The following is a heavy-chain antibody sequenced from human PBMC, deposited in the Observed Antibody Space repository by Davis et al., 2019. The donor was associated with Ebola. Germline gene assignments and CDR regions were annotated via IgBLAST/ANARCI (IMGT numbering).Heavy chain of an antibody. J-gene: IGHJ6*04. CDR1: GFTFSSYS. V-gene: IGHV3-21*01. D-gene: IGHD3-10*01. CDR2: ISSSSSYI. Sequence: GGSLRLSCAASGFTFSSYSMNWVRQAPGKGLEWVSSISSSSSYIYYADSVKGRFTISRDNAKNSLYLQMNSLRAEDTAVYYCAREPAVGWFGELLYPRNDYYYYGMDVWGKGTTVTVSS. CDR3: AREPAVGWFGELLYPRNDYYYYGMDV.